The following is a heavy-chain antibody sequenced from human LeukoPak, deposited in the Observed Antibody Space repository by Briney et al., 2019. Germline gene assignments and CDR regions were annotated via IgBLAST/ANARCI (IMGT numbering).Heavy chain of an antibody. CDR1: GYTFTSYG. V-gene: IGHV1-18*01. CDR2: ISAYNGNT. CDR3: ARTAVWHLILEWSSNFDY. D-gene: IGHD3-3*01. J-gene: IGHJ4*02. Sequence: ASVKVSCKASGYTFTSYGISWVRQAPGQGLEWMGWISAYNGNTNYAQKLQGRVTMTTDTSTSTAYMELRSLRSDDTAVYYCARTAVWHLILEWSSNFDYWGQGTLVTVSS.